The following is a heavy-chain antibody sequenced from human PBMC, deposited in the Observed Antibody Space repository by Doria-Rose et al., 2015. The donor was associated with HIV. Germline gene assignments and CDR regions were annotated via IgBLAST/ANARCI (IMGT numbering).Heavy chain of an antibody. Sequence: VPLVESGGGLVKPGGSLRLSCAASGFAFSRYSMNWVRQAPGKGLEWVSSISSSSEYIYYVDSVQGRFTISRDNAKNSVYLQMNSLRTEDTAVYYCARDHYDSGGYYRDWGQGTLVTVSS. J-gene: IGHJ4*02. CDR2: ISSSSEYI. CDR3: ARDHYDSGGYYRD. V-gene: IGHV3-21*03. CDR1: GFAFSRYS. D-gene: IGHD3-22*01.